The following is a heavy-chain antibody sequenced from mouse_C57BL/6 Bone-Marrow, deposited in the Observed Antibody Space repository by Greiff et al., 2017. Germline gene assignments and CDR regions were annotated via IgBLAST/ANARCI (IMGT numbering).Heavy chain of an antibody. D-gene: IGHD2-4*01. CDR2: IRNKANGYTS. CDR3: ARYGDYSYYDSDA. J-gene: IGHJ4*01. CDR1: GFTFTDYY. Sequence: EVMLVESGGGLVQPGGSLSLSCAASGFTFTDYYMSWVRQPPGKALEWLGFIRNKANGYTSEYSASMKGRFTISRDNSQSILYLQMNALRAEDSATYDSARYGDYSYYDSDAWGQGTSGTVPS. V-gene: IGHV7-3*01.